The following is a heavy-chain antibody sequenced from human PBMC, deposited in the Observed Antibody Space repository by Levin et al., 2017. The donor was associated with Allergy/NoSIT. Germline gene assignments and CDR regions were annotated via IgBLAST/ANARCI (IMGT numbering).Heavy chain of an antibody. V-gene: IGHV6-1*01. Sequence: SQTLSLTCAISGDSVSSNSVPWHWIRQSPSRGLEWLGRTYYKSKWYNNYAVSVKSRITINPDTSKNQFSLQLNSVTPEDTAVYYCARGDIALDYWGQGTLVTVSS. CDR1: GDSVSSNSVP. J-gene: IGHJ4*02. CDR3: ARGDIALDY. CDR2: TYYKSKWYN. D-gene: IGHD2-21*01.